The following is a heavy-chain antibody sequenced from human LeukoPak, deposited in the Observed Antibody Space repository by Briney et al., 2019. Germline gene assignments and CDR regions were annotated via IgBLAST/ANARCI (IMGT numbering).Heavy chain of an antibody. D-gene: IGHD3-10*01. J-gene: IGHJ5*02. CDR2: IIPIFGTA. CDR3: ARDRPAMVLEGFDP. CDR1: GGTFSSYA. V-gene: IGHV1-69*05. Sequence: ASVKVSCKASGGTFSSYAISWVRQAPGQGLEWMGGIIPIFGTANYAQKFQGRVTITTDESTSTAYMELSSLRSEDTAVYYCARDRPAMVLEGFDPWGQGTLVTVSS.